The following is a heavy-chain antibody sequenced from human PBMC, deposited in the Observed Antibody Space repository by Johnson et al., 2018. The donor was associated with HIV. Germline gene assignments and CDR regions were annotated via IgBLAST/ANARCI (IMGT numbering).Heavy chain of an antibody. CDR1: GFTFSSYA. V-gene: IGHV3-30*04. D-gene: IGHD7-27*01. Sequence: QVQLVESGGGVVQPGRSLRLSCAASGFTFSSYAMHWVRQAPGKGLAWVAVISYDGSNKYYADSVKGRFTISRDNSKNTLYLQMNSLRAEDTAVYDCARENWGQRMNAFDIWGQWTMVTVSS. CDR2: ISYDGSNK. J-gene: IGHJ3*02. CDR3: ARENWGQRMNAFDI.